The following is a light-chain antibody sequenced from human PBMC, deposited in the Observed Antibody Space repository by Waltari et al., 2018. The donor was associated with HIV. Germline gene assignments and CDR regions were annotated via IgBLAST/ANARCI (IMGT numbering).Light chain of an antibody. J-gene: IGLJ2*01. CDR1: TNDVGGYKF. V-gene: IGLV2-8*01. Sequence: QSALTQPPSVSGSPGQSVTISCSGTTNDVGGYKFVSWYQHHPANAPKLMLYEASKRPSGVPDRFSGSKSGNTASLTISGLQADDEADYYCGSYTGSKDPYVFGGGTKVTVL. CDR2: EAS. CDR3: GSYTGSKDPYV.